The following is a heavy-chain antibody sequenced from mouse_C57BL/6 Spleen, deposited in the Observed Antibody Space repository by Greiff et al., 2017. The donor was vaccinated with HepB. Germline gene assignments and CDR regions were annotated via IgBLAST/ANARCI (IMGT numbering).Heavy chain of an antibody. D-gene: IGHD2-2*01. Sequence: EVQLVESGGGLVKPGGSLKLSCAASGFTFSDYGMHWVRQAPEKGLEWVAYISSGSSTIYYADTVKGRFTISRDNAKNTLFLQMTSLRSEDTAMYYCARGNYGYFYYAMDYWGQGTSVTVSS. CDR3: ARGNYGYFYYAMDY. V-gene: IGHV5-17*01. CDR2: ISSGSSTI. CDR1: GFTFSDYG. J-gene: IGHJ4*01.